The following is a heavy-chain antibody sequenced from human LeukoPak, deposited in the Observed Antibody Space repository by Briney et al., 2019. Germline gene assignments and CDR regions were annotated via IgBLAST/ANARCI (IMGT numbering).Heavy chain of an antibody. D-gene: IGHD2-15*01. Sequence: SETLSLTCTVSGGSIRSYYWSWIRQPPGKGLEWVGYIFYSGTTDSNPSLKSRVTISVDTSKNQFSLKLSSVTAADTAVYYCARTYCSGGSCHFDYWAREPWSPSPQ. V-gene: IGHV4-59*08. CDR3: ARTYCSGGSCHFDY. CDR1: GGSIRSYY. CDR2: IFYSGTT. J-gene: IGHJ4*02.